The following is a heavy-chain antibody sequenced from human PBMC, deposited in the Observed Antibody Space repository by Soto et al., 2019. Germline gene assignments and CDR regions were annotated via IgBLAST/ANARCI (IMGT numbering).Heavy chain of an antibody. V-gene: IGHV1-3*01. J-gene: IGHJ6*02. CDR1: GYTFTSYA. Sequence: QVQLVQSGAEVKKPGASVKVSCKASGYTFTSYAMHWVRQAPGQRLEWMGWINAGNGNTKYSQKFQGRVTITRDTSARTAYMELRSLRSEDTAVYYCARERIVRKGGVDGMDVWGQGTTVTVSS. D-gene: IGHD2-15*01. CDR2: INAGNGNT. CDR3: ARERIVRKGGVDGMDV.